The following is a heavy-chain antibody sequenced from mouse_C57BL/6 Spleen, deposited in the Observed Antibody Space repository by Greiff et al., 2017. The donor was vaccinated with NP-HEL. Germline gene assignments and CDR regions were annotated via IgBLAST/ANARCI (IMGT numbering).Heavy chain of an antibody. Sequence: VQLQQSGPELVKPGDSVKISCKASGYSFTGYFMNWVMQSHGKSLEWIGRINPYNGDTFYNQKFKGKATLTVDKSSSTAHMELRSLTSEDSAVYYCERNRYYYGSSGYFDYWGQGTTLTVSS. J-gene: IGHJ2*01. CDR3: ERNRYYYGSSGYFDY. CDR2: INPYNGDT. CDR1: GYSFTGYF. V-gene: IGHV1-20*01. D-gene: IGHD1-1*01.